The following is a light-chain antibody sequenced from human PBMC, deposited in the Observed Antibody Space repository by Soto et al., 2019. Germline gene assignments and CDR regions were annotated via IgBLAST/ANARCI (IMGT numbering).Light chain of an antibody. Sequence: QSALTQPPSVSGSPGQSVTISCTGTSSDVGSYNSVSWYQQPPGTAPKLMVYDVTNRPSGVPDRFSGSKSGNTASLTISGLQAEDEADYYCSSYTSSDTHVFGTGTKLTVL. CDR2: DVT. CDR1: SSDVGSYNS. CDR3: SSYTSSDTHV. V-gene: IGLV2-18*02. J-gene: IGLJ1*01.